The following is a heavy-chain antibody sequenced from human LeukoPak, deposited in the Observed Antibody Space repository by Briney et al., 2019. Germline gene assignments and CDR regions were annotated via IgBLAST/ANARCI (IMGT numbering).Heavy chain of an antibody. CDR2: ISSSSSYI. CDR1: GFTFSSYS. V-gene: IGHV3-21*01. D-gene: IGHD2-8*01. J-gene: IGHJ4*02. CDR3: ARGLSYCSNGVCPFDY. Sequence: GGSLRLSCAASGFTFSSYSMNWVRQAPGKGLEWVSSISSSSSYIYYADSVKGRFTISRDNAKNSLYLQMNSLRAEDTAVYYCARGLSYCSNGVCPFDYWGQGTQVTVSS.